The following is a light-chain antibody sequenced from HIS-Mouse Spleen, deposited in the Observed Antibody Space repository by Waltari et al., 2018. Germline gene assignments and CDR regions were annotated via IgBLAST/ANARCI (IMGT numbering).Light chain of an antibody. V-gene: IGKV3-11*01. CDR2: DAS. CDR3: QQRSNWPT. Sequence: EIVFTQSPATLSLSPGARAPLSCTASQSVSSYLASYQQQPGQAPRLLIHDASNRATGIPARFSGSGSGTDFTLTISSLEPEDFAVYYCQQRSNWPTFGGGTKVEIK. J-gene: IGKJ4*01. CDR1: QSVSSY.